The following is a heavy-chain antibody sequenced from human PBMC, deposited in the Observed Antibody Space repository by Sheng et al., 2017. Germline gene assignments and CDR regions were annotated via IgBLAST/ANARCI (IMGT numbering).Heavy chain of an antibody. D-gene: IGHD6-19*01. V-gene: IGHV1-69*08. CDR3: AREPSSGWVGWFDP. J-gene: IGHJ5*02. Sequence: QVQLVQSGAEVKKPGSSVKVSCKASGGTFSSYTISWVRQAPGQGLEWMGRIIPILGIANYAQKFQGRVTITADKSTSTAYMELSSLRSEDTAVYYCAREPSSGWVGWFDPWGQGTLVTVSS. CDR1: GGTFSSYT. CDR2: IIPILGIA.